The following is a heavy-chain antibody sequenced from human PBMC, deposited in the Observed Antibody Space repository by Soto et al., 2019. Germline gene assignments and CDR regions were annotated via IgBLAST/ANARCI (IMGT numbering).Heavy chain of an antibody. CDR3: ASRWGDAFDF. CDR1: GGSISSYY. Sequence: QVQLQESGPGLVKPSETLSLTCTVSGGSISSYYWSWIRQPPGKGLEWIGYIYYSGSTNYNPSLKPRVTISVDTSKNPFSLTLSSVPAADTALYYCASRWGDAFDFWGQGTMVTVSS. V-gene: IGHV4-59*08. D-gene: IGHD3-16*01. J-gene: IGHJ3*01. CDR2: IYYSGST.